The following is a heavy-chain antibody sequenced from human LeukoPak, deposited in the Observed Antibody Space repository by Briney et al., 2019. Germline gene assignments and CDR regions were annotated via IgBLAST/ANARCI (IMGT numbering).Heavy chain of an antibody. Sequence: ASVKVSCKASGYTFTSYDINWVRQATGQGLEWMGWMSPNSGNTGYAQKFQGRVTMTRNTSISTAYMELSSLRSEDTAVYYCAREWPDFWSGYFTYYYYYGMDVWGQGATVTVSS. J-gene: IGHJ6*02. V-gene: IGHV1-8*01. CDR1: GYTFTSYD. CDR3: AREWPDFWSGYFTYYYYYGMDV. CDR2: MSPNSGNT. D-gene: IGHD3-3*01.